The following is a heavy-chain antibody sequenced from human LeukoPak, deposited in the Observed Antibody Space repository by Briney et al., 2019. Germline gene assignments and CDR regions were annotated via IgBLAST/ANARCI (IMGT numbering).Heavy chain of an antibody. J-gene: IGHJ3*02. CDR1: GGSISSSSYY. CDR3: AREMMALRYFDWLSEGAFDI. D-gene: IGHD3-9*01. Sequence: SETLSLTCTVSGGSISSSSYYWGWIRQPPGKGLEWIGSIYYSGSTYYNPSLKSRVTLSVDTSKNQFSLKLSSVTAADTAVYYCAREMMALRYFDWLSEGAFDIWGQGTMVTVSS. V-gene: IGHV4-39*07. CDR2: IYYSGST.